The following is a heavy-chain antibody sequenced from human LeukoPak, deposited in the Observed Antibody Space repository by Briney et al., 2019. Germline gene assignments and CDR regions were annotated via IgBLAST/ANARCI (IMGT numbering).Heavy chain of an antibody. D-gene: IGHD6-13*01. V-gene: IGHV4-39*07. CDR2: IYYSGST. CDR3: ARGIAIYYYYYMDV. Sequence: SETLSLTCTVSGGSISSSSYYWGWIRQPPGKGLEWIGSIYYSGSTYYNPSLKSRVTISVDTSKNQFSLKLSSVTAADTAVYYCARGIAIYYYYYMDVWGKGTTVTISS. J-gene: IGHJ6*03. CDR1: GGSISSSSYY.